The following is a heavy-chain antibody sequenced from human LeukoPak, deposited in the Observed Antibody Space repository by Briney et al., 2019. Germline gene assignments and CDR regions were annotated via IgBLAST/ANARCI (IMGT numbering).Heavy chain of an antibody. Sequence: LGESLKISCKGSGYSFTSFWIGWVRQMPGKGLEWMGIIDPGDSDTRYSPSFQGQVTISADKSISTAYLQWSSLKASDTAMYYCARGGYGSGSYLSVVSAGRWFDPWGQGTLVTVSS. D-gene: IGHD3-10*01. CDR2: IDPGDSDT. CDR1: GYSFTSFW. J-gene: IGHJ5*02. CDR3: ARGGYGSGSYLSVVSAGRWFDP. V-gene: IGHV5-51*01.